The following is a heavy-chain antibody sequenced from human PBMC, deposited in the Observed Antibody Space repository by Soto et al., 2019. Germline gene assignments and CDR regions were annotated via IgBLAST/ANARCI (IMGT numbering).Heavy chain of an antibody. CDR2: ISGSGGST. CDR3: AKDFHRSGPMVRGVSGMDV. J-gene: IGHJ6*02. Sequence: GGSLRLSCAASGFTFSSYAMSWVRQAPGKGLEWVSAISGSGGSTYYADSVKGRFTISRDNSKNTLYLQMNSLRAEDTAVYYCAKDFHRSGPMVRGVSGMDVWGQGTTVTVSS. V-gene: IGHV3-23*01. CDR1: GFTFSSYA. D-gene: IGHD3-10*01.